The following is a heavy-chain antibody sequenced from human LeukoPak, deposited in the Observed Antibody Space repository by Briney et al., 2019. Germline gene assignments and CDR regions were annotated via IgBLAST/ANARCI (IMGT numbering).Heavy chain of an antibody. CDR3: AKFWDYTSALYVDY. CDR1: GFTFSSYA. V-gene: IGHV3-23*01. Sequence: GGSLRLSCAASGFTFSSYAMTWVRQAPGKGLEWVSIIGGSGGSTYYADSVKGRFTISTDNSKNTLYLQMNSLRAEDTAVYYCAKFWDYTSALYVDYWGQGTLVTVSS. J-gene: IGHJ4*02. D-gene: IGHD6-19*01. CDR2: IGGSGGST.